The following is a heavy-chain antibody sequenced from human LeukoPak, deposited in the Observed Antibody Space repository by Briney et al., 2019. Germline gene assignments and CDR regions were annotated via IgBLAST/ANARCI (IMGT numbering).Heavy chain of an antibody. CDR2: IYNDGGLP. Sequence: PGGSLRLSCAASGFSFSSYGMYWVRQAPGRWLEWVALIYNDGGLPNYLDSVRGRFTISRDNSKNTLYLQMDSLRVEDTAVYYCAQGHYVGNSEFLDNWGQGSLVIVSS. D-gene: IGHD4-23*01. J-gene: IGHJ4*02. CDR1: GFSFSSYG. V-gene: IGHV3-33*07. CDR3: AQGHYVGNSEFLDN.